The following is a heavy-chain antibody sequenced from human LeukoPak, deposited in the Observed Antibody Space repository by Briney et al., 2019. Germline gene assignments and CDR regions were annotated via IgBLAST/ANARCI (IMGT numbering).Heavy chain of an antibody. CDR3: ARHGTISSESYFDY. Sequence: SESLSLTCSVAGGSVSSYYWGWIRQSPGKGLEWIGYIHNRGRTNYNPSLKSRVTGFVDTSKNQVSLRLSSVTAADPAVYYCARHGTISSESYFDYWGQGALVTVSS. J-gene: IGHJ4*02. D-gene: IGHD1-14*01. V-gene: IGHV4-59*08. CDR2: IHNRGRT. CDR1: GGSVSSYY.